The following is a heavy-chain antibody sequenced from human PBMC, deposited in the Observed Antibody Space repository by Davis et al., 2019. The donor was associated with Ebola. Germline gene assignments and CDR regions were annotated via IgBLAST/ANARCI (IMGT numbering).Heavy chain of an antibody. V-gene: IGHV4-31*03. CDR3: ARGPAYSWFDP. Sequence: SETPSLTCTVSGGSISSGGYYWSWIRQHPGKGLEWIGYIYYSGSTYYNPSLKSRVTISVDTSKNQFSLKLSSVTAADTALYYCARGPAYSWFDPWGQGTLVTVSS. CDR1: GGSISSGGYY. CDR2: IYYSGST. J-gene: IGHJ5*02.